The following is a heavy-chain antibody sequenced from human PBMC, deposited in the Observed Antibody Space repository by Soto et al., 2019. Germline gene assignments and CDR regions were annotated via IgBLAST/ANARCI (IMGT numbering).Heavy chain of an antibody. CDR1: VYTFTSYG. Sequence: XSVKVSCKASVYTFTSYGISWARQAPGQGLEWMGWISAYNGNTNYAQKLQGRVTLTTDTSTSTTYMELRSLRSDDTAVYYCARDPTGSSSWNDYWGQGTLVTVSS. D-gene: IGHD6-13*01. J-gene: IGHJ4*02. CDR2: ISAYNGNT. V-gene: IGHV1-18*04. CDR3: ARDPTGSSSWNDY.